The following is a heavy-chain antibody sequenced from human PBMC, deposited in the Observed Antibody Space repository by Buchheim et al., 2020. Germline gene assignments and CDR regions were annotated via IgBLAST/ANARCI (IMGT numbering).Heavy chain of an antibody. V-gene: IGHV4-39*01. Sequence: QLQLQESGPGLVKPSETLSLTCTVSGGSISSSSYYWGWIRQPPGKGLERIGSIYYSGSPYYNPSLKSRVTISVDTSKNQLSLKLSSVTAADTAVYYCATPKRSSITIFGGVFEYWGQGTL. D-gene: IGHD3-3*01. J-gene: IGHJ4*02. CDR2: IYYSGSP. CDR1: GGSISSSSYY. CDR3: ATPKRSSITIFGGVFEY.